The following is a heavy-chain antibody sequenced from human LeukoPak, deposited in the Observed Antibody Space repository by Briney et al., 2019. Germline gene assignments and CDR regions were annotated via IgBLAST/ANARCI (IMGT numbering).Heavy chain of an antibody. Sequence: QPGGSLRLSCAASGFTFSSYAMHWVRQAPGKGLEWVAVISYDGSNKYYADSVKGRFTISRDNSKNTLYLQMNSLRAEDTAVYYCARGNYGGEDQENRFDPWGQGTLVTVSS. CDR3: ARGNYGGEDQENRFDP. J-gene: IGHJ5*02. CDR1: GFTFSSYA. D-gene: IGHD4-23*01. V-gene: IGHV3-30-3*01. CDR2: ISYDGSNK.